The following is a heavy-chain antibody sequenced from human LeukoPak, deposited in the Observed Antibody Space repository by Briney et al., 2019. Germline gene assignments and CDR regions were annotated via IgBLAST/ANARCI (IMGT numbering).Heavy chain of an antibody. D-gene: IGHD2-2*01. Sequence: KPGPSMRLSCAASGFTFDDYAMRSVRQAPGTGLECVSLISGDGGSTYYADSVKGRFTISRDNSKNSLYLQMNSLRTEDTALYYCAKDGSSLWGQGTLVTVSS. CDR1: GFTFDDYA. CDR2: ISGDGGST. CDR3: AKDGSSL. V-gene: IGHV3-43*02. J-gene: IGHJ4*02.